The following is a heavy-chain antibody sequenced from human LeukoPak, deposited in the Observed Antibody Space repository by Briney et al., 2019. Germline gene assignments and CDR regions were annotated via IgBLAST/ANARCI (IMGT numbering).Heavy chain of an antibody. V-gene: IGHV1-69*13. Sequence: SVKVSCKASGGTFSSYAISWVRQAPGQGLEWMGGIIPIFGTANYAQKFQGRVTITADESTSTAYMELSSLRSEDMAVYYCARDRHGSGSYDYWGQGTLVTVSS. CDR1: GGTFSSYA. CDR2: IIPIFGTA. CDR3: ARDRHGSGSYDY. J-gene: IGHJ4*02. D-gene: IGHD3-10*01.